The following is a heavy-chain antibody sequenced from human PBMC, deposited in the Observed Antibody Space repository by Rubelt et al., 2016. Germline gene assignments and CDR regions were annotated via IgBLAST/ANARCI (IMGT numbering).Heavy chain of an antibody. CDR1: GGSFSGYY. J-gene: IGHJ5*02. CDR3: ARGLARAAAAPRRLWFDP. CDR2: INHSGST. D-gene: IGHD6-13*01. V-gene: IGHV4-34*01. Sequence: QVQLQQWGAGLLKPSETLSLTCAVYGGSFSGYYWSWIRQPPGKGLEWIGEINHSGSTNYNPSLKSRVTIPVDTAKNQFSLKRSSVTAADTAVDDWARGLARAAAAPRRLWFDPWGQGTLVTVSS.